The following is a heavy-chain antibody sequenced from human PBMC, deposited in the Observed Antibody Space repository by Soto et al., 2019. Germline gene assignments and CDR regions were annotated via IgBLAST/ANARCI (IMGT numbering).Heavy chain of an antibody. CDR1: GFSLSTSGEA. CDR2: IYWRDDK. Sequence: QITLKESGPTLVQPTQTLTLTCTFSGFSLSTSGEAVGWIRQPPGKALEWLALIYWRDDKHYSPSLKSRLTSTKDTSKNQVVLTMTSLDPVDTATYYCAHRRCGGGSCYNVFDIWGQGAMVTVSS. J-gene: IGHJ3*02. CDR3: AHRRCGGGSCYNVFDI. V-gene: IGHV2-5*01. D-gene: IGHD2-15*01.